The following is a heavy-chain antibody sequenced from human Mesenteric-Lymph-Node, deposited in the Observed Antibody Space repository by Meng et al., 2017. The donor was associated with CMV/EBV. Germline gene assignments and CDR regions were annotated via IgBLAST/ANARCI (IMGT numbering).Heavy chain of an antibody. CDR2: IWYDGTNK. V-gene: IGHV3-33*06. CDR3: AKMYGAGYNQPGWAIED. D-gene: IGHD5-24*01. J-gene: IGHJ4*02. CDR1: GFTFSSYG. Sequence: GGSLRLSCAASGFTFSSYGMHWVRQAPGKGLEWAAVIWYDGTNKDYADSVKGRFTISRDNSRNTLYLQMNSLRAEDTAVYYCAKMYGAGYNQPGWAIEDWGQGTLVTVSS.